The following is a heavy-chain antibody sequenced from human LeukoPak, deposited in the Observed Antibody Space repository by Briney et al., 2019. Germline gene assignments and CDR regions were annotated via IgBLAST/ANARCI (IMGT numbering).Heavy chain of an antibody. CDR1: GGSISSYY. Sequence: SETLSLTCTVSGGSISSYYWSWIRQPPGKGLEWIGYIYYSGSTNYNPSLKSRVTISVDTSKNQFSLKLSSVTAADTAVYYCAKDPSFGELLNNYFDYWGQGTLVTVSS. V-gene: IGHV4-59*01. D-gene: IGHD1-26*01. CDR3: AKDPSFGELLNNYFDY. CDR2: IYYSGST. J-gene: IGHJ4*02.